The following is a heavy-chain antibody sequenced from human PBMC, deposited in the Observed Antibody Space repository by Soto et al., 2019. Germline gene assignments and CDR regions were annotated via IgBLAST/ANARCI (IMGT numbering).Heavy chain of an antibody. V-gene: IGHV3-72*01. CDR1: GFTFSDHY. D-gene: IGHD6-25*01. CDR2: IRTRSNGYTT. CDR3: TRRPAAGGLDV. J-gene: IGHJ6*02. Sequence: ESGGGLVQPGGSLRLSCVASGFTFSDHYMDWVRLAPGKGLEWVGRIRTRSNGYTTEYAASVRGRFTISRDDSKNSLYLRMNSLKTDDTAVYYCTRRPAAGGLDVWGQGTTVTVSS.